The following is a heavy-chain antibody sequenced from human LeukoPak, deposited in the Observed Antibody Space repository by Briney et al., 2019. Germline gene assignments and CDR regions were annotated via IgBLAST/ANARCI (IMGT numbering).Heavy chain of an antibody. D-gene: IGHD2-2*02. CDR2: INPNSGGT. V-gene: IGHV1-2*02. Sequence: ASVKVSCKASGYTFTGYYMHWVRQAPGQGLEWMGWINPNSGGTNYAQKFQGRVTMTRDTSISTAYMELSRLRSDDTAVYYCARVQMPAAIRYFDYWGQGTLVTVSS. CDR1: GYTFTGYY. J-gene: IGHJ4*02. CDR3: ARVQMPAAIRYFDY.